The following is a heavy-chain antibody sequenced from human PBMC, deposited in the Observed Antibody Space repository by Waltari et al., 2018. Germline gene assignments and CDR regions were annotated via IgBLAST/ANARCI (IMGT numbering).Heavy chain of an antibody. Sequence: EVQLLESGGGLVQPGGSLRLPGAASGFTFSSYAMSWVRQAPGKGLEWVSAIIVSGVSTYYADSVKGLFTISRDNSKNTLYLQMNSLRAEDTAVYYCANPLPPRGYWGQGTLVTVSS. CDR1: GFTFSSYA. J-gene: IGHJ4*02. CDR3: ANPLPPRGY. CDR2: IIVSGVST. D-gene: IGHD2-21*02. V-gene: IGHV3-23*01.